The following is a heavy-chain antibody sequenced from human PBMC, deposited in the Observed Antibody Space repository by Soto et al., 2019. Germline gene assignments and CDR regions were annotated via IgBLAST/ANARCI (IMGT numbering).Heavy chain of an antibody. D-gene: IGHD3-16*01. CDR1: GFTFSSYE. CDR2: ISSSGSTI. V-gene: IGHV3-48*03. Sequence: GGSLRPSCPASGFTFSSYEMNWVRQAPGKGLEWVSYISSSGSTIYYADSVKGRPTNSRDNAKNSLYLQMNSLRAEDTAVYYCARDHAGDQNWFDPWGQGTLVTVSS. CDR3: ARDHAGDQNWFDP. J-gene: IGHJ5*02.